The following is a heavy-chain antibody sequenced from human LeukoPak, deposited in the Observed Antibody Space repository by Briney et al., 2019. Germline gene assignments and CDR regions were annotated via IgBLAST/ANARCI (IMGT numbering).Heavy chain of an antibody. J-gene: IGHJ4*02. D-gene: IGHD3-16*01. CDR3: ARRGGARRPFDD. V-gene: IGHV4-34*01. CDR2: VTLSVSA. Sequence: SETLSLTCAVYGGSFGVISWGCGRQPPGPGRGWVGGVTLSVSATTNPSPSSRVTISVDTSKNQFSLKRSAVTAADTAVYYCARRGGARRPFDDWGQATLVTVSA. CDR1: GGSFGVIS.